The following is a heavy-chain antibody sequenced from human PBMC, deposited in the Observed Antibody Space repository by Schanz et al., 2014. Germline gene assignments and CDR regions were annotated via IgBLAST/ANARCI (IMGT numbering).Heavy chain of an antibody. CDR1: GFTFSRYW. CDR3: AREDMLRGIRAFDI. Sequence: EVQLVESGGGLVQPGGSLRLCCVASGFTFSRYWMTWVRQAPGKGLEWVANIKQDGSAKNYVDSVKGRFTISRDNPKNSLYLQMNSLRVEDTAVYYCAREDMLRGIRAFDIWGQGTMVTVSS. V-gene: IGHV3-7*01. CDR2: IKQDGSAK. J-gene: IGHJ3*02. D-gene: IGHD3-10*01.